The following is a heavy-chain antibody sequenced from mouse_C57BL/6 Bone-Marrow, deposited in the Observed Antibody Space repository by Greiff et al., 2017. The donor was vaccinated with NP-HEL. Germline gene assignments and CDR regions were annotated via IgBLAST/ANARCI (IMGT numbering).Heavy chain of an antibody. J-gene: IGHJ4*01. CDR2: ILPGSGST. V-gene: IGHV1-9*01. CDR1: GYTFTGYW. D-gene: IGHD2-3*01. Sequence: VNVVESGAELMKPGASVKLSCKATGYTFTGYWIEWVKQRPGHGLEWIGEILPGSGSTNYNEKFKGKATFTADTSSNTAYMQLSSLTTEDSAIYYCASRWLLLLYAMDYWGQGTSVTVSS. CDR3: ASRWLLLLYAMDY.